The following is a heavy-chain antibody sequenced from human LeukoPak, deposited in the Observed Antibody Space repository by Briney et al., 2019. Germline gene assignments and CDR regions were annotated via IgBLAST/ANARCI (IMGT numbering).Heavy chain of an antibody. V-gene: IGHV6-1*01. Sequence: SQTLSLTCAISGDSVSSNSATWNWIRQSPSRGLDWLRRTYYRSQRYNDYAVSVKSRITINPDTSKNQFSLQLNSVTPEDTAVYYCARVGGSGWYAFDYWGQGTLVTVSS. CDR3: ARVGGSGWYAFDY. D-gene: IGHD6-19*01. CDR2: TYYRSQRYN. CDR1: GDSVSSNSAT. J-gene: IGHJ4*02.